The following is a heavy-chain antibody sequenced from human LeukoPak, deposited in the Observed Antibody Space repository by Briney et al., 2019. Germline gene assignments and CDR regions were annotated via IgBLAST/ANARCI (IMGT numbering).Heavy chain of an antibody. Sequence: SETLSLTCTVSGDSISSYYWSWIRQPPGKGLEWIRYIYYSGSTNYNPSLKSRVTISVDTSKNQFSLKLSSVTAADTAVYYCARGRSTDFWSGYYFRYYYYMDVWGKGTTVTVSS. CDR2: IYYSGST. CDR3: ARGRSTDFWSGYYFRYYYYMDV. D-gene: IGHD3-3*01. CDR1: GDSISSYY. J-gene: IGHJ6*03. V-gene: IGHV4-59*12.